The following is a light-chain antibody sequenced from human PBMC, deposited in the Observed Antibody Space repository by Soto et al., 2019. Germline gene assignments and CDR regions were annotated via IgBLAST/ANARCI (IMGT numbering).Light chain of an antibody. CDR1: SSDVGAYNY. CDR3: CSYTTSSTVV. CDR2: DVS. J-gene: IGLJ2*01. V-gene: IGLV2-14*01. Sequence: QSVLTQPASVSGSPGQSITISCTGTSSDVGAYNYVSWYQQYPGKAPKVMIYDVSNRPSGVSNRFSGSKSGNTASLTISGLQAEDEADYYCCSYTTSSTVVFSGGTKVTVL.